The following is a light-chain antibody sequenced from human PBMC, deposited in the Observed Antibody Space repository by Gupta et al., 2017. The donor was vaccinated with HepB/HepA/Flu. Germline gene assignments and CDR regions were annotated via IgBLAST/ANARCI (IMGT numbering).Light chain of an antibody. V-gene: IGKV3-20*01. Sequence: EIVLTQSPGTLSLSPGERATLSCRASQSVSTTYLAWYQQKPGQAPRLLIYGPSTRATGIPDRFSGSGSGTDFALTIDRLEPEDFAVYYCQQEDCSSYTFGQGTKMEI. J-gene: IGKJ2*01. CDR3: QQEDCSSYT. CDR1: QSVSTTY. CDR2: GPS.